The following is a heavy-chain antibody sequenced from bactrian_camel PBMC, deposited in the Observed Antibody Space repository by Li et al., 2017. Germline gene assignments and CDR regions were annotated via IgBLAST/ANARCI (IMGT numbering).Heavy chain of an antibody. CDR2: IESDGST. D-gene: IGHD3*01. CDR1: GNTYSVDC. J-gene: IGHJ6*01. CDR3: AAVSPENYDENGSGAWASGY. V-gene: IGHV3S26*01. Sequence: VQLVESGGGSVQAGGSLRLSCAASGNTYSVDCMRGFRQVPDKAREGVAGIESDGSTSYADAVKGRFTISKDNVKKTLYLQMNSLKPEDTAMYYCAAVSPENYDENGSGAWASGYWGQGTQVTVS.